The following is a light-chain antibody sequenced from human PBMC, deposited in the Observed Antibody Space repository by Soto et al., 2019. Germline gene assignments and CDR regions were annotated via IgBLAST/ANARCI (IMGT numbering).Light chain of an antibody. CDR3: QQYGSLLFT. CDR1: QSVSSNY. Sequence: EIVLTQSPDTLSLSPGERATLSCWASQSVSSNYLAWYQQKPGQAPRLLIYGASSRASGIPDRFRGSGSGTDFTLTISRLEPEDFAVYYCQQYGSLLFTFGPGTKVDIK. V-gene: IGKV3-20*01. J-gene: IGKJ3*01. CDR2: GAS.